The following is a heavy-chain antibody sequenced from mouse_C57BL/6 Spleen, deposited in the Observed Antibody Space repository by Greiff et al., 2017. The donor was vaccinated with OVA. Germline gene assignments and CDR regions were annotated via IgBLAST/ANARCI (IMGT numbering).Heavy chain of an antibody. CDR2: IHPNSGST. D-gene: IGHD1-1*01. Sequence: VQLQQPGAELVKPGASVKLSCKASGYTFTSYWMHWVKQRPGQGLEWIGMIHPNSGSTNYNEKFKSKATLTVDKSSSTAYMQLSSLTSEDSAVYYCVYYGSSYFFDDWGQGTTLTVSS. CDR3: VYYGSSYFFDD. CDR1: GYTFTSYW. J-gene: IGHJ2*01. V-gene: IGHV1-64*01.